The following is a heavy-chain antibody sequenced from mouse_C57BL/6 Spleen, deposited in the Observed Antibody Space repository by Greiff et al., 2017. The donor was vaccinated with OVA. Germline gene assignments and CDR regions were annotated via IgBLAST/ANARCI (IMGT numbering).Heavy chain of an antibody. Sequence: VQLQQSGPGLVKPSQSLSLTCSVTGYSITSGYYWNWIRQFPGNKLEWMGYISYDGSNNYNPSLKNRISITRDTSKNQFFLKLNSVTTEDTATYYCARGPYYSNHWYFDVWGTGTTVTVSS. D-gene: IGHD2-5*01. CDR2: ISYDGSN. V-gene: IGHV3-6*01. J-gene: IGHJ1*03. CDR1: GYSITSGYY. CDR3: ARGPYYSNHWYFDV.